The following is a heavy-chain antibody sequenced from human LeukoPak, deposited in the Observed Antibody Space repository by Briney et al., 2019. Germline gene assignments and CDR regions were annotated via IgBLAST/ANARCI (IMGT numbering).Heavy chain of an antibody. V-gene: IGHV3-23*01. CDR1: GFTFSSYA. CDR3: AKGVYSSSWYTSYYGMDV. Sequence: GGSLRLSCAASGFTFSSYAMSWVRQAPGKGLEWVSAISGSGGSTYYADSVKGRFTISRDNSKNTLYLQMNSLGAEDTAVYYCAKGVYSSSWYTSYYGMDVWSQGTTVTVSS. J-gene: IGHJ6*02. CDR2: ISGSGGST. D-gene: IGHD6-13*01.